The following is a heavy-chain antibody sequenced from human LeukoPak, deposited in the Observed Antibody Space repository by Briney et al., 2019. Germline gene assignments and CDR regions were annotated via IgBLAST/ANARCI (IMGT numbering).Heavy chain of an antibody. Sequence: GASVTVSCKASGYTFTGYYMNWVRQAPGQGLEWMGWINPNSGGTEYEQKFQGRVTMTKDTSISTAYMELSRLRSGDTAVYYCARGGPTVTTSDSGWFDPWGQGTLVTVSS. D-gene: IGHD4-17*01. CDR2: INPNSGGT. V-gene: IGHV1-2*02. CDR3: ARGGPTVTTSDSGWFDP. J-gene: IGHJ5*02. CDR1: GYTFTGYY.